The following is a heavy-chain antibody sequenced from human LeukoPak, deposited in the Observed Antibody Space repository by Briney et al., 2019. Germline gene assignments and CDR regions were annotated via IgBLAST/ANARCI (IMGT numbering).Heavy chain of an antibody. J-gene: IGHJ4*02. CDR3: ARSGGRFQPFDY. CDR1: GGSISSYY. D-gene: IGHD3-10*01. Sequence: PSETLSLTCTVSGGSISSYYWSWIRQPPGRGLEWIGYIYYSGSTNYNPSLKSRVTISVDTSKNQFSLKLSSVTAADTAVYYCARSGGRFQPFDYWGQGTLVTVSS. V-gene: IGHV4-59*01. CDR2: IYYSGST.